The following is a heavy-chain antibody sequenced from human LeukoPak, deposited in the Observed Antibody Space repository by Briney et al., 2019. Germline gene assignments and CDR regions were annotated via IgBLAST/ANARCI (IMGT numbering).Heavy chain of an antibody. CDR3: VRVDGYYGY. J-gene: IGHJ4*02. V-gene: IGHV3-11*01. D-gene: IGHD3-16*01. Sequence: GGSLRLSCAASGFPFIDYYMGWLRQAPGKGLEWISYIGSSGGGIYYSDSVKGRFIISRDNAKNSLNLQMNSLRAEDTAVYYCVRVDGYYGYWGQGTLVTVSS. CDR2: IGSSGGGI. CDR1: GFPFIDYY.